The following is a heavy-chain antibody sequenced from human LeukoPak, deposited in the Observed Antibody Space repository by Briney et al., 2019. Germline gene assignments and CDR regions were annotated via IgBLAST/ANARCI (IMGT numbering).Heavy chain of an antibody. D-gene: IGHD6-19*01. V-gene: IGHV3-30*18. CDR1: GFTFSSYG. CDR2: ISYDGSNK. CDR3: AKDQDSSGWYLGWDLGFDY. Sequence: SGGSLRLSCAASGFTFSSYGMHWVRQAPGKGLEWVAVISYDGSNKYYADSVKGRFTISRDNSKNTLYLQMNSLRAEDTAVYYCAKDQDSSGWYLGWDLGFDYWGQGTLVTVSS. J-gene: IGHJ4*02.